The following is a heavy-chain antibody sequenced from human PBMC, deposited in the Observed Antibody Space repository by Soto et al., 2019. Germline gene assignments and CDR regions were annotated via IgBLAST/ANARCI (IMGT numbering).Heavy chain of an antibody. J-gene: IGHJ4*02. V-gene: IGHV4-39*01. CDR2: IYYSGST. CDR3: ARTRDSSGYYYVYYFDY. D-gene: IGHD3-22*01. Sequence: SETLSLTCTVSGGSISSSSYYWGWIRQPPGKGLEWIGSIYYSGSTYYNPSLKSRVTISVDTSKNQFSLKLSSVTAADTAVYYCARTRDSSGYYYVYYFDYWGQGTLVTVSS. CDR1: GGSISSSSYY.